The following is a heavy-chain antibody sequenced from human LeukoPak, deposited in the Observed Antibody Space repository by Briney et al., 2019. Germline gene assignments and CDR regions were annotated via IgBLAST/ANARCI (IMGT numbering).Heavy chain of an antibody. CDR1: GYTFTSYG. J-gene: IGHJ4*02. CDR2: ISAYNGNT. V-gene: IGHV1-18*04. Sequence: ASVKVSCKSSGYTFTSYGISWVRQAPGHGLEWMGWISAYNGNTNYAQKLQGRVTMTTDTSTSTAYMELRSLRSDDTAVYYCATGIAVAGTRDYWGQGTLVTVSS. CDR3: ATGIAVAGTRDY. D-gene: IGHD6-19*01.